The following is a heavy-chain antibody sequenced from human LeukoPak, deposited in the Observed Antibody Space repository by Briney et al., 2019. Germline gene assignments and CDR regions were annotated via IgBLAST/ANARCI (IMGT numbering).Heavy chain of an antibody. CDR2: VYSGGST. CDR1: GFTVSSNY. V-gene: IGHV3-66*01. D-gene: IGHD4-17*01. CDR3: ARGGGDRNPFDY. J-gene: IGHJ4*02. Sequence: GGSLRLSCAVSGFTVSSNYMSWVRQAPGKGLEWVSIVYSGGSTHYTDSVKGRFIISRDNSKNTLYLQMNRLRAEDTAVYYCARGGGDRNPFDYWGQGTLVTVSS.